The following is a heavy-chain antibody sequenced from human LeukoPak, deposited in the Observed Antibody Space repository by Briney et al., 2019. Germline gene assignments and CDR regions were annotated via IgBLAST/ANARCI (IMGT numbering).Heavy chain of an antibody. V-gene: IGHV3-30-3*01. J-gene: IGHJ4*02. CDR3: ARDLPPLDY. CDR2: TSYDETNK. CDR1: GLTFSTYA. Sequence: GRSLRLSCAASGLTFSTYAMHWVRQAPGKGLEWVALTSYDETNKRYADSVKGRFTISRDNSKNTLYLQMDSLRVEDTAVYYCARDLPPLDYWGQGTLVTVSS.